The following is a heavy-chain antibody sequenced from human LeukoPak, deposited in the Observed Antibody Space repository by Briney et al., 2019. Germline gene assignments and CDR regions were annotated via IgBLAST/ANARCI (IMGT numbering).Heavy chain of an antibody. CDR3: ARDGTYYDSSGYYFDY. Sequence: GGSLRLSCAASGFTVSSNYMSWVRQAPGKGLEWVSVIYSGGSTYYADSVKGRFTISRDNSKNTLYLQMNSLRAEDTAVYYCARDGTYYDSSGYYFDYWGQGTLVTVSS. J-gene: IGHJ4*02. CDR1: GFTVSSNY. D-gene: IGHD3-22*01. CDR2: IYSGGST. V-gene: IGHV3-53*01.